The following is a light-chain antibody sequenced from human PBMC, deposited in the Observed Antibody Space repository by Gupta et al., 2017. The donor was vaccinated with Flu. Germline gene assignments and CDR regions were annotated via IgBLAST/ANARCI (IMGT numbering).Light chain of an antibody. V-gene: IGLV2-14*01. CDR1: SGDVGGYNY. CDR3: SSYTSSNTLV. J-gene: IGLJ2*01. CDR2: EVS. Sequence: SITISCTGTSGDVGGYNYVSWYQQHPGKAPKVMIYEVSNRPSGVSNRFSGSKSGNTASLTISGLQVEDEADYYCSSYTSSNTLVFGGGTKLTVL.